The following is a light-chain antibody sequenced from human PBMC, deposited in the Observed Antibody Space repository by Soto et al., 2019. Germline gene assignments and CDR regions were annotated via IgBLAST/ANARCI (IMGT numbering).Light chain of an antibody. CDR1: QIINSR. Sequence: DIQMTQSPSTLSASVGDRVTITCRASQIINSRLAWYQRKPGKAPNLLLYEASILEGGVPSRFSGSGSGTGFTLTISRLQPDDFATYFCQQYDTDSRMWTFGQGTKVDIK. V-gene: IGKV1-5*03. CDR2: EAS. CDR3: QQYDTDSRMWT. J-gene: IGKJ1*01.